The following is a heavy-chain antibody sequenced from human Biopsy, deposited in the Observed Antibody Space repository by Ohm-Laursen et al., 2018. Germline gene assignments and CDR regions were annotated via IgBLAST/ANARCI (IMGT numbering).Heavy chain of an antibody. Sequence: AVKVSCKASSYTFTDYNIHWMRQAPGQGLEWLGYINCKTGATNYAQKFQGTVTVTRDTSISTAYLALGSLRSADTAIYYCARDLLNGHKHFDYWGQGSLVTVSS. D-gene: IGHD2-8*01. V-gene: IGHV1-2*02. J-gene: IGHJ4*02. CDR2: INCKTGAT. CDR1: SYTFTDYN. CDR3: ARDLLNGHKHFDY.